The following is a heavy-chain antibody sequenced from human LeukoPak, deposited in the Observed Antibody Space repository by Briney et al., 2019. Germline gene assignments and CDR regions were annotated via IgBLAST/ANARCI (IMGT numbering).Heavy chain of an antibody. V-gene: IGHV3-74*01. CDR2: INSDGSST. J-gene: IGHJ4*02. Sequence: GGSLRLSCAASGFTFSSYWMHWVRQAPGKGLAWVSRINSDGSSTSYADSVKGRFTITRDNAKNTLYLQMNSLRAEDTAVYYCARGGGILWPLDYWGQGTLVTFSS. CDR1: GFTFSSYW. D-gene: IGHD2-21*01. CDR3: ARGGGILWPLDY.